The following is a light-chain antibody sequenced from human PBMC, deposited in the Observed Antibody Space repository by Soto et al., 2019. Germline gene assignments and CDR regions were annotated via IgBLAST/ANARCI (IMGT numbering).Light chain of an antibody. CDR2: DAS. V-gene: IGKV3-11*01. CDR1: QSVSSY. CDR3: QQRSNWRGT. Sequence: EIVLTQSPATLSLSPGERATLSCRASQSVSSYLAWYQQKPGQAPRLLIYDASNRATGIPARFSGSGSGTDFTLTLNSLEAEDFSVYYCQQRSNWRGTFGQGTKVEIK. J-gene: IGKJ1*01.